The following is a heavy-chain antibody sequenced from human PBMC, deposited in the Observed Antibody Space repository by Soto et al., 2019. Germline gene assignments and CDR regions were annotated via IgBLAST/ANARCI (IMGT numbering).Heavy chain of an antibody. CDR3: ARAISSGWPYFDY. J-gene: IGHJ4*02. V-gene: IGHV5-51*01. CDR1: GYSFTSYW. D-gene: IGHD6-19*01. Sequence: LGESLKISCNGSGYSFTSYWIGWVRQMPGKGLEWMGIIYPGDSDTRYSPSFQGQVTISADKSISTAYLQWSSLKASDTAMYYCARAISSGWPYFDYWGQGTLVTVSS. CDR2: IYPGDSDT.